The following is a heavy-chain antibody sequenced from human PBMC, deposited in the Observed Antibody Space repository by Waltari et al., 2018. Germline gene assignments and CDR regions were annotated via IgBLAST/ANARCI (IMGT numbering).Heavy chain of an antibody. Sequence: QVQLVESGGGVVQPGRSLRLSCAASGCTFSRYAMHWVRQAPGKGLEWVAVISYDGSNKYYADSVKGRFTISRDNSKNTLYLQMNSLRAEDTAVYYCARAYQGAYFDYWGQGTLVTVSS. V-gene: IGHV3-30*01. D-gene: IGHD3-16*01. CDR2: ISYDGSNK. J-gene: IGHJ4*02. CDR3: ARAYQGAYFDY. CDR1: GCTFSRYA.